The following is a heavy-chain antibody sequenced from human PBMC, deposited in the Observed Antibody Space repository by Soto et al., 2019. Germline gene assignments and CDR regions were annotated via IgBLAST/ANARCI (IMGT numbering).Heavy chain of an antibody. CDR1: GGTFSSYA. Sequence: ASVKVSCKASGGTFSSYAISWVRQAPGQGLEWMGGIIPIFGTANYAQKFQGRVTITADESTSTAYMELSSLRSEDTAVYYCARDGYGRDYRGNRLDYWGQGTLVTVSS. CDR3: ARDGYGRDYRGNRLDY. CDR2: IIPIFGTA. J-gene: IGHJ4*02. D-gene: IGHD1-26*01. V-gene: IGHV1-69*13.